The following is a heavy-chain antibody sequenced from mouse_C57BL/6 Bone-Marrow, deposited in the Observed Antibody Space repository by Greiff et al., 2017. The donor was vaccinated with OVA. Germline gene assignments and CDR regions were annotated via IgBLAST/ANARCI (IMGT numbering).Heavy chain of an antibody. CDR2: ISYSGST. CDR3: ARSYNYYGSPYYFDY. CDR1: GYSITSDY. J-gene: IGHJ2*01. Sequence: EVKLMESGPGLAKPSQTLSLTCSVTGYSITSDYWNWIRKFPGNKLEYMGYISYSGSTYYNPSLKSRISITRDTSKNQYYLQLNSVTTEDTATYYCARSYNYYGSPYYFDYWGQGTTLTVSS. V-gene: IGHV3-8*01. D-gene: IGHD1-1*01.